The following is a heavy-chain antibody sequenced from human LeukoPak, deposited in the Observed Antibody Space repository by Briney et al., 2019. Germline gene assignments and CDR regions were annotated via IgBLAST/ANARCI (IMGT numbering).Heavy chain of an antibody. CDR3: ARDRRGYCSGGSCYWGNFDY. D-gene: IGHD2-15*01. J-gene: IGHJ4*02. CDR2: ISSSSYI. CDR1: GFTFSSYS. V-gene: IGHV3-21*01. Sequence: GGSLRLSCAASGFTFSSYSMNWVRQAPGKGLEWVSSISSSSYIYYADSVKGRFTISRDNAKNSLYLQMNSLRAEDTAVYYCARDRRGYCSGGSCYWGNFDYWGQGTLVTVSS.